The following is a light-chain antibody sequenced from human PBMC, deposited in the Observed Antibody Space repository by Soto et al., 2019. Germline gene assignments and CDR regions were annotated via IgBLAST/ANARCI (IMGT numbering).Light chain of an antibody. V-gene: IGKV2-30*01. J-gene: IGKJ1*01. Sequence: EVVMTQSPLSLPVTLGQPAPISCRSSQSFVYSDGDTYLNWFQQRPGQSPRSLIYKAYKRDSGVTDRFSGSGSGTDFTLTISRLEAEDVGVYDCLQGTHWTRTLGQGTKVDIK. CDR1: QSFVYSDGDTY. CDR3: LQGTHWTRT. CDR2: KAY.